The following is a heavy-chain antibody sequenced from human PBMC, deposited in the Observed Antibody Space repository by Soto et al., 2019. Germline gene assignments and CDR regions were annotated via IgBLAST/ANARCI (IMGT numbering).Heavy chain of an antibody. CDR3: ARNPRGGYFDY. V-gene: IGHV3-74*01. Sequence: EVQLVESGGGLVQPGGSLRLSCAASGFTFSSYWMHWVRQAPGKGLVWVSCIKSDGSSTNYADSVKGRFTISRDNAKNTLYLQMNSLRAEDTAVYFCARNPRGGYFDYWGQGTLVTVSS. CDR2: IKSDGSST. J-gene: IGHJ4*02. CDR1: GFTFSSYW. D-gene: IGHD3-10*01.